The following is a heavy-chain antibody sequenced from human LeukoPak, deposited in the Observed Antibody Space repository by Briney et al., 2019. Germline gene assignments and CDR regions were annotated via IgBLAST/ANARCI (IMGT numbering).Heavy chain of an antibody. CDR3: ARGRGDGYNSDDY. CDR1: GYTFTSYY. Sequence: ASVKVSCKASGYTFTSYYMHWVRQAPGQGLEWMGIINPSGFSTTYAQKFQGRVTMTRNTSISTAYMELSSLRSEDTAVYYCARGRGDGYNSDDYWGQGTLVTVSS. D-gene: IGHD5-24*01. V-gene: IGHV1-46*01. CDR2: INPSGFST. J-gene: IGHJ4*02.